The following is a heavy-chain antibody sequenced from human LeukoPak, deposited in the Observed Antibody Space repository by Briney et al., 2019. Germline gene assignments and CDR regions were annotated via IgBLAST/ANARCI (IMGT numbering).Heavy chain of an antibody. V-gene: IGHV3-30-3*01. J-gene: IGHJ6*02. CDR1: GFTFSSYA. Sequence: GGSLRLSCAASGFTFSSYAMHWVRQAPGKGLEWVAVISFDGTNESYADSVRGRFTISRDNSNHKVYLHMNSLRSEDTAVYYWARVTLAAVGTMNYYFHGMDVWGQGTTVTVSS. CDR3: ARVTLAAVGTMNYYFHGMDV. CDR2: ISFDGTNE. D-gene: IGHD6-13*01.